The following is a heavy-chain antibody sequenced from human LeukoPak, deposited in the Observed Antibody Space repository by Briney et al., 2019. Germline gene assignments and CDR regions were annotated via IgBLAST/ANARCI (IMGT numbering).Heavy chain of an antibody. V-gene: IGHV3-23*01. CDR3: AKTAEGYCSGGSCKDY. D-gene: IGHD2-15*01. Sequence: GGSLRLSCAASGFTFSSYAMSWVRQAPGKGLEWVSAISGSGGSTYYADSAKGRFTISRDNSKNTLYLQMNSLRAEDTAVYYCAKTAEGYCSGGSCKDYWGQGTLVTVSS. CDR1: GFTFSSYA. J-gene: IGHJ4*02. CDR2: ISGSGGST.